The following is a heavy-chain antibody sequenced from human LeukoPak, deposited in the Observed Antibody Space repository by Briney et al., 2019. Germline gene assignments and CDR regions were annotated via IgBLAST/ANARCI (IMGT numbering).Heavy chain of an antibody. J-gene: IGHJ3*02. Sequence: SETLSLTCAVYGGSFSGYYWSWIRQPPGKGLEWIGEINHSGSTNYNPSLKSRVTISVDTSKNQFSLKLSSVTAADTAVYYCATQDSSGYYLGAFDIWGQGTMVTVSS. D-gene: IGHD3-22*01. CDR2: INHSGST. CDR3: ATQDSSGYYLGAFDI. V-gene: IGHV4-34*01. CDR1: GGSFSGYY.